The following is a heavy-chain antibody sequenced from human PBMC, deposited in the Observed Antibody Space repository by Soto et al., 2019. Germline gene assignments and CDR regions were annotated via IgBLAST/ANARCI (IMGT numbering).Heavy chain of an antibody. CDR1: GLTFSTYT. CDR2: ISSDSRYI. Sequence: LRLSCAASGLTFSTYTMNWVRQSPGKGLEWVSSISSDSRYIYYADSLKGRFTISRDNAKNSLYLRMNSLRAEDTAIYYCARAEGGCSSTSCHPYGMDVWGRGTTVTVSS. J-gene: IGHJ6*02. CDR3: ARAEGGCSSTSCHPYGMDV. V-gene: IGHV3-21*01. D-gene: IGHD2-2*01.